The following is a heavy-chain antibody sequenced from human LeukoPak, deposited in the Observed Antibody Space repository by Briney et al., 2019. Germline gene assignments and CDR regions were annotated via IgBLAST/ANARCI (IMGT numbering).Heavy chain of an antibody. CDR1: GFTFSSYG. J-gene: IGHJ4*02. CDR3: ARSITMVRGVIGVIGY. D-gene: IGHD3-10*01. V-gene: IGHV3-33*01. CDR2: IWYDGSNK. Sequence: GGSLRLSCAASGFTFSSYGMHWVRQAPGKGLEWVAVIWYDGSNKYYADSVKGRFTTSRDNSKNTLYLQMNSLRAEDTAVYYCARSITMVRGVIGVIGYWGQGTLVTVSS.